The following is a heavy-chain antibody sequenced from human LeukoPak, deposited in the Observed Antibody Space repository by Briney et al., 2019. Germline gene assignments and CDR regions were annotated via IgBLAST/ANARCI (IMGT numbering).Heavy chain of an antibody. J-gene: IGHJ2*01. Sequence: PGRSLRLSCTASGFPIDQYAMTWVRQAPGRGLEWLGFIRSKSYRETTQDAASVRGRFTISRDDSKSVTYLQMDSLRIEDTAVYFCTRDRRDGYNDRYFDLWGRGTLVSVSS. CDR1: GFPIDQYA. CDR3: TRDRRDGYNDRYFDL. D-gene: IGHD5-24*01. V-gene: IGHV3-49*04. CDR2: IRSKSYRETT.